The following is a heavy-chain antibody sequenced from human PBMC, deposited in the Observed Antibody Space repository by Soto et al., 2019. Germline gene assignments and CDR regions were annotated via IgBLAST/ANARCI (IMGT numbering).Heavy chain of an antibody. Sequence: SETLSLTCTVSGGSIRSYYWSWIRQPPGKGLEWIGYIYYSGSTNYNPSLKSRVTISVDTSKNQFSLKLSSVTAADTAVYYCARGTRGTLGGAFDIWGQGTMVTVSS. D-gene: IGHD2-2*01. CDR2: IYYSGST. V-gene: IGHV4-59*01. CDR1: GGSIRSYY. J-gene: IGHJ3*02. CDR3: ARGTRGTLGGAFDI.